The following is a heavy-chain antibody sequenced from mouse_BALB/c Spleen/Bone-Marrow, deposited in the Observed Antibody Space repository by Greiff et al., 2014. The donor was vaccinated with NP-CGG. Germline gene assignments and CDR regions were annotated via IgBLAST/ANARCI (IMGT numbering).Heavy chain of an antibody. D-gene: IGHD2-1*01. CDR1: GYTFTSYW. CDR2: INPSNGRT. V-gene: IGHV1S81*02. Sequence: QVQLQQSGAELVKPGASVKLSCKASGYTFTSYWMHWVKQRPGQGLEWIGEINPSNGRTNYNEKFKSKATLTVDKSSSTAYMQLSGLTSEDSAVYYCASYYGNYAYWGQGTLVTVSA. J-gene: IGHJ3*01. CDR3: ASYYGNYAY.